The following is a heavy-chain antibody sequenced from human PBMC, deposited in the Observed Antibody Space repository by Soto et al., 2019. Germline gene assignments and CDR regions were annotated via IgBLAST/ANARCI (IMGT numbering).Heavy chain of an antibody. V-gene: IGHV3-21*01. Sequence: EVQLVESGGGLVKPGGSLRLSCAASGFTFSSYSMNWVRQAPGKGLEWVSSISSSSSYIYYADSVKGRFTISRDNAKNSLCLQIKRMRAQDTAVYYCASGDDYEILRWFDPWGPGTLVTVSS. J-gene: IGHJ5*02. CDR3: ASGDDYEILRWFDP. CDR1: GFTFSSYS. CDR2: ISSSSSYI. D-gene: IGHD3-9*01.